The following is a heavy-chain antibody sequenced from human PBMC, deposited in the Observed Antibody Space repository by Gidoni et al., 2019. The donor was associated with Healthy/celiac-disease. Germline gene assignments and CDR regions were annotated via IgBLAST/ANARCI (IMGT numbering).Heavy chain of an antibody. J-gene: IGHJ4*02. V-gene: IGHV4-39*01. CDR1: GGSISSSSYY. Sequence: QLQLQESGPGLVKPSETLSLTCTVPGGSISSSSYYWGWIRQPPGKGLEWIGSFDYSGSTYYNPSLKSRVNISVDTSKNQFSLKLSSVTAADTAVYYCARRNGDAFDYWGQGTLVTVSS. CDR2: FDYSGST. D-gene: IGHD2-8*01. CDR3: ARRNGDAFDY.